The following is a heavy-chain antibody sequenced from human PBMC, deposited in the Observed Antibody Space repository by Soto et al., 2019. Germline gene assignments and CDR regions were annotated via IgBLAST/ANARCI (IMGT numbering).Heavy chain of an antibody. Sequence: QVQLQESGPGLVKPSQTLSLTCTVSGGSISSGGYYWSWIRQHPGKGLEWIGYIYYSGSTYYNPSLKSRVTISVDTSKYQFSMKLSAVTAADTAVYYCARTPNAGQLVLVWDDACDIWGQGTMVTVSS. J-gene: IGHJ3*02. V-gene: IGHV4-31*03. CDR2: IYYSGST. CDR3: ARTPNAGQLVLVWDDACDI. CDR1: GGSISSGGYY. D-gene: IGHD6-13*01.